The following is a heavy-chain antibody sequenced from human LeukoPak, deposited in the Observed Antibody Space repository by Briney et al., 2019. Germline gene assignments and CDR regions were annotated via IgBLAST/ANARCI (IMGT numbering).Heavy chain of an antibody. Sequence: PGGSLRLSCAPSGFTFSRHGMHWVRQAPGKGLEWVAIISNDGSRKYYAHSVEGRFTISRDNPKNTLYLQMNSLRADDTAVYYCARKVYHRFDYWGQGTLVTVSS. J-gene: IGHJ4*02. D-gene: IGHD2-2*01. CDR2: ISNDGSRK. CDR3: ARKVYHRFDY. V-gene: IGHV3-30*03. CDR1: GFTFSRHG.